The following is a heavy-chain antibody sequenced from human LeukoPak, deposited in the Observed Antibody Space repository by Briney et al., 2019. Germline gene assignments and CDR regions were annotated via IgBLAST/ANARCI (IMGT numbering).Heavy chain of an antibody. V-gene: IGHV1-2*02. D-gene: IGHD3-10*01. CDR3: ARVGVRGVIEGAFDY. CDR2: MNPKSGGT. Sequence: ASVKVSCKASGYTFTGYYVHWVRQAPGQGLEWMGWMNPKSGGTNYAQKFEARVTMNRDTSISTAYMELSRLRFDDTAVYYCARVGVRGVIEGAFDYWGQGTLVTVSS. CDR1: GYTFTGYY. J-gene: IGHJ4*02.